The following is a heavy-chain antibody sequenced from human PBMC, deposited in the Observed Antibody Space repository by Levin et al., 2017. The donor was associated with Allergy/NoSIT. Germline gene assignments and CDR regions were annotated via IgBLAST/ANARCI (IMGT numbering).Heavy chain of an antibody. Sequence: LSLTCAASGFTFSSYAMSWVRQAPGKGLEWVSAISGSGGSTYYADSVKGRFTISRDNSKNTLYLQMNSLRAEDTAVYYCAKLRPLRSPEYYFDYWGQGTLVTVSS. CDR3: AKLRPLRSPEYYFDY. J-gene: IGHJ4*02. CDR2: ISGSGGST. V-gene: IGHV3-23*01. CDR1: GFTFSSYA.